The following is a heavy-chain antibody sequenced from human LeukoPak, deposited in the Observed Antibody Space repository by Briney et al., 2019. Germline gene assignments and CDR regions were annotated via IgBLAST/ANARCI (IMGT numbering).Heavy chain of an antibody. CDR2: IKQDGSEK. CDR3: ARSSITMVRGVIKSTTSWYHYYNMDV. D-gene: IGHD3-10*01. V-gene: IGHV3-7*01. CDR1: GFTFSSYS. J-gene: IGHJ6*03. Sequence: GGSLRLSCAASGFTFSSYSMSWVRQAPGKGLEWVANIKQDGSEKNYVGSVKGRFTIARDNAKNSLYLQMNSLRAEDTAVYYCARSSITMVRGVIKSTTSWYHYYNMDVWGKGTTVTVSS.